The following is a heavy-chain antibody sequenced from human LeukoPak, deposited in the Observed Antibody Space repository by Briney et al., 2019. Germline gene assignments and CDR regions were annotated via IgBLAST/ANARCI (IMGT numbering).Heavy chain of an antibody. CDR3: ARHSHVDTAMVTIY. J-gene: IGHJ4*02. V-gene: IGHV5-51*01. CDR2: IYPGDSDT. D-gene: IGHD5-18*01. Sequence: PGESLKISCKGSGYSFTSYWIGWVRQMPGKGLEWMWIIYPGDSDTRYSPSFQGQVTISADKSISTAYLQWSSLKGSDTAMYYCARHSHVDTAMVTIYWGQGTLVTVSS. CDR1: GYSFTSYW.